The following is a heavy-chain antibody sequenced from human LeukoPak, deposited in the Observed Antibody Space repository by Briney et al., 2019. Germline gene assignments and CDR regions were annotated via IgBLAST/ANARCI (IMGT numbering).Heavy chain of an antibody. V-gene: IGHV3-23*01. CDR3: AKDYRAFYLAVAEVFDY. CDR2: ISGSGGST. D-gene: IGHD6-19*01. J-gene: IGHJ4*02. CDR1: GFTFSIYA. Sequence: GGSLRLSCAASGFTFSIYAMSWVRQAPGKGLEWVSAISGSGGSTYYADSVKGRFTISRDNSKNTLYLQMNSLRAEDTAVYYCAKDYRAFYLAVAEVFDYWGQGTLVTVSS.